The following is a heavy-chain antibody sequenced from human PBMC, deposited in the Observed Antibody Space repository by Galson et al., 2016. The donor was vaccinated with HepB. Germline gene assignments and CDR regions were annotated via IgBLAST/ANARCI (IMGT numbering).Heavy chain of an antibody. J-gene: IGHJ4*02. D-gene: IGHD2/OR15-2a*01. CDR3: ARDVQYRFDS. CDR2: ISTYSGNT. CDR1: GYTFTTSG. Sequence: SVKVSCKASGYTFTTSGISWVRQAPEQGLEWMGWISTYSGNTKYAQKFQGGLTLTTDSSTTTAYMELRSLRLDDTALYYCARDVQYRFDSWGQGTLVTVSS. V-gene: IGHV1-18*01.